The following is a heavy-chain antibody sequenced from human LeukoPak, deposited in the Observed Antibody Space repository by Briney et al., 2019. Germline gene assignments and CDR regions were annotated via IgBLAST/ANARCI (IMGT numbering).Heavy chain of an antibody. CDR2: ISAYNGNT. V-gene: IGHV1-18*01. Sequence: ASVKVSCKASGYTFTSYGISWVRQVPGQGREWMGWISAYNGNTNYAQKLQGRVTMNPDTSTSTAYMELRSLRSDDTAVYYCARDVEEGVLNWFDTWGQGTLVTVSS. CDR1: GYTFTSYG. CDR3: ARDVEEGVLNWFDT. J-gene: IGHJ5*02. D-gene: IGHD3-10*01.